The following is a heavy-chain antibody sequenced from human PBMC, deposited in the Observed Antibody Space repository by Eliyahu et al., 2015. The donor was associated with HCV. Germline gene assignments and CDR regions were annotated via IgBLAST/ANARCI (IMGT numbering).Heavy chain of an antibody. Sequence: EVQLVESGGGLVQPGGSLRLSCAASGVTFSSSWMHWVRQXPGKGXVWVXRINSDGGITSXADSVKGRFXISRXNXKNTLYLQMNSLRAEDSAVYYCASEIRLGYWGQGTLVTVSS. CDR2: INSDGGIT. V-gene: IGHV3-74*01. J-gene: IGHJ4*02. CDR3: ASEIRLGY. CDR1: GVTFSSSW.